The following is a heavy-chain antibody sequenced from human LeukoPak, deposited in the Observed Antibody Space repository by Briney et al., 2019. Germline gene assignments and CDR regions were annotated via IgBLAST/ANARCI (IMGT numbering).Heavy chain of an antibody. Sequence: SETLSLTCTVSGAXISSSDSYWSWIRQPPGKGLEWIGSIYRRGSTSYNPSLKSRVTVSEDMSKNHFSLRLSSVTAADTAVYYCARDVSNSAWDWGQGTLVTVSS. CDR1: GAXISSSDSY. CDR2: IYRRGST. D-gene: IGHD6-19*01. V-gene: IGHV4-39*02. J-gene: IGHJ4*02. CDR3: ARDVSNSAWD.